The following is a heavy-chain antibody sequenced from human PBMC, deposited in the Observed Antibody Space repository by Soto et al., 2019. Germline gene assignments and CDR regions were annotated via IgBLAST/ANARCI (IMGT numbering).Heavy chain of an antibody. CDR3: ARVPYDTTGYYAF. V-gene: IGHV1-46*01. D-gene: IGHD3-22*01. CDR1: GFTFTTYY. CDR2: IDPSGGST. Sequence: QVRLVQSGAEVKKPGASVSISCKTSGFTFTTYYIHWVRQAPGQGLEWMGMIDPSGGSTTYAQKFQGRITMTSDMSTSTVYMELSSLRSEDTAVYYCARVPYDTTGYYAFWGQGILGTVSS. J-gene: IGHJ4*02.